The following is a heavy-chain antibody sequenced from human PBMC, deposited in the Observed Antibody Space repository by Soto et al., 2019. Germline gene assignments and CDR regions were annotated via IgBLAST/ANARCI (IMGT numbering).Heavy chain of an antibody. CDR3: ARDPRGYGYGYHWFDP. J-gene: IGHJ5*02. CDR1: GGSISSYY. CDR2: IYYSGST. D-gene: IGHD5-18*01. Sequence: SETLSLTCTVSGGSISSYYWSWIRQPPGKGLEWIGYIYYSGSTNYNPSLKSRVTISVDTSKNQFSLKLSSVTAADTAVYYCARDPRGYGYGYHWFDPWGQGTLVTVSS. V-gene: IGHV4-59*01.